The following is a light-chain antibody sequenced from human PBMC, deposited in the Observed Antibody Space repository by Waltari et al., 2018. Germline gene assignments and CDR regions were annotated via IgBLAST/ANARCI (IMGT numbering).Light chain of an antibody. V-gene: IGLV1-44*01. Sequence: QSVLSQPPSASGSPGQTVSIPCSGSSSHIGHNTVTWYQQFPGTAPKLLIYSNNQRPSGVPDRFSGSKSGTSGSLAISGLQSEDEAEYYCAAWDDSLNGHVVFGGGTKLTVL. CDR2: SNN. CDR3: AAWDDSLNGHVV. CDR1: SSHIGHNT. J-gene: IGLJ2*01.